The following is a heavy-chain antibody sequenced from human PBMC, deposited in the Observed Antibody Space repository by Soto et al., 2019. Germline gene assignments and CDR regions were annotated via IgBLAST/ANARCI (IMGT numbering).Heavy chain of an antibody. CDR1: GFTFSTYW. D-gene: IGHD2-2*01. J-gene: IGHJ5*02. V-gene: IGHV3-74*01. CDR2: INSDASHT. CDR3: VRDGHCITTRCYGNGFDP. Sequence: EVQLVESGGGLVQPGGSLRLSCAASGFTFSTYWMHWIRQVPGKGLEWVSRINSDASHTYYADSVKGRFTISRENAQHTLHLEMNSLRAEDTAVYYCVRDGHCITTRCYGNGFDPWGQGTLVTVSS.